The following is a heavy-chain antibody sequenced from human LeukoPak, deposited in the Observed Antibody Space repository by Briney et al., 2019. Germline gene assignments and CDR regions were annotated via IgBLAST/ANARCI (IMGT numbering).Heavy chain of an antibody. V-gene: IGHV3-48*03. Sequence: GGSLRLSCASSGFAFSSYEMNWVRQAPGKGLEWLSYIRSDSSTKYYADSVEGRFTISRDNAQKSLYLQMNSLRAEDTAVYYCARVGYSSGWYFDYWGQGTLVTVSS. J-gene: IGHJ4*02. CDR3: ARVGYSSGWYFDY. CDR2: IRSDSSTK. CDR1: GFAFSSYE. D-gene: IGHD6-19*01.